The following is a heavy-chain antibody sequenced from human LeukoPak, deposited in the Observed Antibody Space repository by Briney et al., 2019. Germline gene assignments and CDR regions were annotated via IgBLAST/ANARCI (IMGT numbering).Heavy chain of an antibody. CDR1: GVSISSYY. V-gene: IGHV4-59*12. J-gene: IGHJ4*02. Sequence: SETLSLNCTVSGVSISSYYWSWIRQPPGKGLVWIGYIYYSGSTNYNPSLKSRVTISVDTSKNQFSLKLSSVTAADTAVYYCARVSPPCSGGSCYSDYWGQGTLVTVSS. CDR2: IYYSGST. CDR3: ARVSPPCSGGSCYSDY. D-gene: IGHD2-15*01.